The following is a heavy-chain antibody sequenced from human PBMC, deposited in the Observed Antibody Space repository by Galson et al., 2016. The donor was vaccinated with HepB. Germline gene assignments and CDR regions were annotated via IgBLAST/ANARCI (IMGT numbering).Heavy chain of an antibody. CDR3: ARDMYDSSGYYSDY. D-gene: IGHD3-22*01. CDR1: GFSFSNYA. CDR2: ICGSGGGYRT. J-gene: IGHJ4*02. Sequence: SLRLSCAVSGFSFSNYAMTWVRQAPGKGLEWVSSICGSGGGYRTSYADSVKGRFTISRDNSKNTMYLQMSSLRAEDTAVYYCARDMYDSSGYYSDYWGQGTLVTVSS. V-gene: IGHV3-23*01.